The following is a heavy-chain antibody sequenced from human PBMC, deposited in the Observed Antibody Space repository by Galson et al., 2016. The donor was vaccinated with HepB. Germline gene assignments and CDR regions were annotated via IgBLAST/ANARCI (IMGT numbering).Heavy chain of an antibody. J-gene: IGHJ4*02. D-gene: IGHD3-22*01. V-gene: IGHV4-39*07. CDR3: ARSRAGYDSSGYYF. CDR2: IYYSGST. CDR1: GGSISKSFYY. Sequence: ATLSLSCTVSGGSISKSFYYWGWIRQPPGKGLEWMGSIYYSGSTSYNPYLKSRVTISIDTSKNQFSLKLSSVTAADTALYYGARSRAGYDSSGYYFWGQGTLVTVSS.